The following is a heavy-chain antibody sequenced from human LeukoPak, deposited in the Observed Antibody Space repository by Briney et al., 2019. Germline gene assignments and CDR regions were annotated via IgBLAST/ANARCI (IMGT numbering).Heavy chain of an antibody. J-gene: IGHJ4*02. CDR3: ARQHDCGDPGSFDY. V-gene: IGHV4-31*03. CDR1: GGSISSGGYY. CDR2: IYYSGST. Sequence: SETLSLTCTVSGGSISSGGYYWSWIRQHPGKGLEWIGYIYYSGSTYYNPSLKSRVTISVDTSKNQFSLKLSSVTAADTAVYYCARQHDCGDPGSFDYWGQGTLVTVSS. D-gene: IGHD4-17*01.